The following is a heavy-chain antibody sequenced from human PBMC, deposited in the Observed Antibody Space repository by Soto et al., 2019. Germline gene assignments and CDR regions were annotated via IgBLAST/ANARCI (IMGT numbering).Heavy chain of an antibody. D-gene: IGHD3-22*01. CDR3: ARDTQQDSNGYYLEWFDP. V-gene: IGHV1-69*05. CDR2: IIPIFGTA. J-gene: IGHJ5*02. CDR1: GGTFSSYA. Sequence: ASVKVSCKASGGTFSSYAISWVRQAPGQGLEWMGGIIPIFGTANYAQKFRGRVTMTTDASTSTAHMELRSLKSDDTAVYYCARDTQQDSNGYYLEWFDPWGQGTLVTVSS.